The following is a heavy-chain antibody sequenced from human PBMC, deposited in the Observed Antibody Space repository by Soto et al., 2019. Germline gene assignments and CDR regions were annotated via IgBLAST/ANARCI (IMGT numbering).Heavy chain of an antibody. V-gene: IGHV4-59*01. CDR2: IYYSGST. D-gene: IGHD3-10*01. CDR3: VGFNYYYGMDV. CDR1: GGSISSYY. J-gene: IGHJ6*02. Sequence: PSETLSLTCTVSGGSISSYYWSWIRQPPGKGLEWIGYIYYSGSTNYNPSLKSRVTISVDTSKNQFSLKLSSVTAADTAVYYCVGFNYYYGMDVWGQGTTVTVSS.